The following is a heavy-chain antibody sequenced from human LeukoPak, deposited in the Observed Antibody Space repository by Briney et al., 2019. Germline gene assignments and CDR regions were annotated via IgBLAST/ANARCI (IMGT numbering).Heavy chain of an antibody. CDR3: AKVFEDIVVVVAAIFDY. D-gene: IGHD2-15*01. J-gene: IGHJ4*02. V-gene: IGHV3-30*02. Sequence: GGSLRLSCAASGFTFISYGMHWVRQAPGKGLEWVAFIRYDGSNKYYADSVKGRFTISRDNSKNTLYLQMNSLRAEDTAVYYCAKVFEDIVVVVAAIFDYWGQGTLVTVSS. CDR2: IRYDGSNK. CDR1: GFTFISYG.